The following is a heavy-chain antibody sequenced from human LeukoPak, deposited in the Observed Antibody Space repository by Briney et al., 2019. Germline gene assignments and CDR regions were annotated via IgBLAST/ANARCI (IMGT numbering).Heavy chain of an antibody. J-gene: IGHJ6*02. Sequence: ASVTVSFTASGYTFTVYYMHWVRQAPGQGLEWMGRINPNSGGTNYAQKFQGRVTMTRDTSISTAYMELSRLRSDDTAVYYCARLGWSGFNYYYGMDVWGQGTTVTVSS. CDR2: INPNSGGT. V-gene: IGHV1-2*06. CDR3: ARLGWSGFNYYYGMDV. CDR1: GYTFTVYY. D-gene: IGHD3-3*01.